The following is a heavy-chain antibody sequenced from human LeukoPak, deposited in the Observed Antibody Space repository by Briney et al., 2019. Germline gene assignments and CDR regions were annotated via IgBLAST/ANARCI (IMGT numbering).Heavy chain of an antibody. Sequence: ASVKVSCKASGNTFTSYGISWVRQAPGQGLEWMGWISAYNGNTNYAQKLQGRVTMTTDTSTSTAYMELRSLRSDDTAVYYCAATHAIAATQAEYFQHWGQGTLVTVSS. D-gene: IGHD6-13*01. J-gene: IGHJ1*01. CDR2: ISAYNGNT. V-gene: IGHV1-18*01. CDR1: GNTFTSYG. CDR3: AATHAIAATQAEYFQH.